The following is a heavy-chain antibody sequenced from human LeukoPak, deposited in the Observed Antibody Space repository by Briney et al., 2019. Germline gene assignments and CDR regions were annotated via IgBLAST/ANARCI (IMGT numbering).Heavy chain of an antibody. CDR3: ARARSIVGQSSSPSN. Sequence: GGSLRLSCAASGFTFSSYAMSWVRQAPGKGLEWVSSISSSSSYIYYADSVKGRFTISRDNAKNSLYRQMNSLRAEDTAVYYCARARSIVGQSSSPSNWGQGTLVTVSS. J-gene: IGHJ4*02. D-gene: IGHD2-2*01. CDR1: GFTFSSYA. V-gene: IGHV3-21*01. CDR2: ISSSSSYI.